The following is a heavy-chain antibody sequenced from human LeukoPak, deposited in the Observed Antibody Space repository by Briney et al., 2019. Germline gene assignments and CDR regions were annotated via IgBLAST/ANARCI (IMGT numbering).Heavy chain of an antibody. V-gene: IGHV1-46*01. D-gene: IGHD3-10*01. CDR1: GYTFTSYY. Sequence: ASVKVSCKASGYTFTSYYMHWVRQAPGQGLEWMGIINPSGGSTSYAQKFQGRVTMTRDMSTSTVYMELSSLRSEDTAVYYCARDPGDYYGSGRPFDYWGQGTLVTVSS. CDR3: ARDPGDYYGSGRPFDY. J-gene: IGHJ4*02. CDR2: INPSGGST.